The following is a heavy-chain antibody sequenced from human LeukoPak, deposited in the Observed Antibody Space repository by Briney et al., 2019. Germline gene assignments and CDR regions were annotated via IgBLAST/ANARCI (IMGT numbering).Heavy chain of an antibody. CDR1: GFTFSSYA. V-gene: IGHV3-30-3*01. D-gene: IGHD3-10*01. CDR3: ARAFNPLLHYYGSGSYHYGMDV. Sequence: GRSLRLSCAASGFTFSSYAMHWVRQAPGKGLEWVAVISYDGSNKYYADSVKGRFTISRDNSKNTLYLQMNSLRAEDAAVYYCARAFNPLLHYYGSGSYHYGMDVWGQGTTVTVSS. J-gene: IGHJ6*02. CDR2: ISYDGSNK.